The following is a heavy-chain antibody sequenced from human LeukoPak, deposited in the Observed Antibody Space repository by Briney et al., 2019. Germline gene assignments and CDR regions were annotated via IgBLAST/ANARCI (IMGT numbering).Heavy chain of an antibody. CDR1: GFTFSTYS. D-gene: IGHD3-10*01. CDR3: ARDTSSSYGSGSDY. CDR2: ISRSGTTI. V-gene: IGHV3-48*04. Sequence: GGSLRLSCAASGFTFSTYSMNWVRQAPGKGLGWVSYISRSGTTITYADSVKGRFTISRDNAKNSLYLQMNSLRAEDTALYYCARDTSSSYGSGSDYWGQGTLVTVSS. J-gene: IGHJ4*02.